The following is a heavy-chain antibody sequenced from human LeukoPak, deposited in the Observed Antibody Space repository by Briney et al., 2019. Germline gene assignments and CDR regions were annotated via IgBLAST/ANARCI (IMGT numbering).Heavy chain of an antibody. CDR1: GGSFSGYY. CDR3: ARYGSGLPLDY. D-gene: IGHD3-10*01. Sequence: SETLSLTCAVYGGSFSGYYWSWIRQPPGKGLEWIGEINHSGSTNYNPSLKSRVTISVDTSKNQFSLKLSSVTAADTAVYYCARYGSGLPLDYWGQGTLVTVSS. V-gene: IGHV4-34*01. J-gene: IGHJ4*02. CDR2: INHSGST.